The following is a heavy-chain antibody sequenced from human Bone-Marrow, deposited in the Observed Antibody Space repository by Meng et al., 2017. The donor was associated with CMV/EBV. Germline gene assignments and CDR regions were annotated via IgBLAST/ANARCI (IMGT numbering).Heavy chain of an antibody. CDR1: GFTFSSYA. CDR2: ISYDGSNK. D-gene: IGHD5-24*01. CDR3: ARDYLRWLLSAFDY. J-gene: IGHJ4*02. Sequence: LSLTCAASGFTFSSYAMHWVRQAPGKGLEWVAVISYDGSNKYYADSVKGRFTISRDNSKNTLYLQMNSLRAEDTAVYDCARDYLRWLLSAFDYWGQGTLVTVSS. V-gene: IGHV3-30-3*01.